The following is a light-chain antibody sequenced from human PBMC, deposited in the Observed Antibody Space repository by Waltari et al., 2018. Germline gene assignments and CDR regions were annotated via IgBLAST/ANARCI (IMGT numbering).Light chain of an antibody. CDR1: SSDIGGYNY. CDR3: SSYTSTNTVI. Sequence: QSALTQPASVSGSPGQSITISCTGTSSDIGGYNYVSWYQQHPGKAPKLMIFDVTKRPSGVSVRFSGSKSGNTASLTISGLHTEDESDYYCSSYTSTNTVIFGGGTKVTVL. CDR2: DVT. J-gene: IGLJ2*01. V-gene: IGLV2-14*01.